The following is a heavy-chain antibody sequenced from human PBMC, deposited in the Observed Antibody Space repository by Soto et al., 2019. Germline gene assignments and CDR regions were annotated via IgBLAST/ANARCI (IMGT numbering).Heavy chain of an antibody. CDR3: VREVGEFSEYDWNPRWFDP. J-gene: IGHJ5*02. CDR1: GDSVSSNSAA. D-gene: IGHD1-20*01. Sequence: SQTLSLTCAISGDSVSSNSAAWNWIRQSPSRGLEWLGRTYYRSRWSNDYAVSVKSRITINPDTSKNQVSLQLNSVTPEDTAIYYCVREVGEFSEYDWNPRWFDPWGQGTLVNVSS. CDR2: TYYRSRWSN. V-gene: IGHV6-1*01.